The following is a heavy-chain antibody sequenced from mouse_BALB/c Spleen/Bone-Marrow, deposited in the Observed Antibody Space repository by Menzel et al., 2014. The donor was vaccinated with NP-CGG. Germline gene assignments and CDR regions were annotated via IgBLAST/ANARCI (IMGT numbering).Heavy chain of an antibody. CDR2: IYPGSGNT. D-gene: IGHD3-1*01. V-gene: IGHV1-84*02. CDR3: ANLGRYAMDY. Sequence: QVQLKDSGPELVKPGASVKISCKASGYTSTDYYINWVKQKPGQGLEWIGWIYPGSGNTKYNEKFKGKAALTVDTSSSTAYMQLSSLTSEDTAVYFCANLGRYAMDYWGQGTSVTVSS. J-gene: IGHJ4*01. CDR1: GYTSTDYY.